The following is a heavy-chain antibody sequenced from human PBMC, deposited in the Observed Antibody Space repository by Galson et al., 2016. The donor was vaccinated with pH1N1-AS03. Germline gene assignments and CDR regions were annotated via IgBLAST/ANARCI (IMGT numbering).Heavy chain of an antibody. V-gene: IGHV3-21*03. D-gene: IGHD2-2*01. CDR2: ISRSSNYI. Sequence: LRLSCAASGFTFSGYSMNWFRQAPGKGLEWVSSISRSSNYIYYAASVKGRFTISRDKAKNSLFLQMHSLRAEDTAVYYCARTFPGRVVVVAAAMQEGPDYWGQGTLVTVSS. J-gene: IGHJ4*02. CDR3: ARTFPGRVVVVAAAMQEGPDY. CDR1: GFTFSGYS.